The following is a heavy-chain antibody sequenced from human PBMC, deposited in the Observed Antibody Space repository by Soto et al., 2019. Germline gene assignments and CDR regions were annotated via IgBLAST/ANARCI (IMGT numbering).Heavy chain of an antibody. CDR2: ISSSSSTI. CDR3: ARDARPILYYYGMDV. V-gene: IGHV3-48*01. CDR1: GFTFSSYS. J-gene: IGHJ6*02. Sequence: EVQLVESGGGLVQPGGSLRLSCAASGFTFSSYSMNWVRQAPGKGLEWVSYISSSSSTIYYADSVKGRFTISRDNAKNSLYLQMNSRRAEDTAVYYCARDARPILYYYGMDVWGQGTTVTVSS.